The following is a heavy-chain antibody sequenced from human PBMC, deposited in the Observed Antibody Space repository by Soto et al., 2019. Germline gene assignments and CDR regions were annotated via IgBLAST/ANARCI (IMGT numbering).Heavy chain of an antibody. CDR3: ATDLGTTVTTYNFFDP. J-gene: IGHJ5*02. D-gene: IGHD4-17*01. CDR1: GITFSAFG. V-gene: IGHV3-30*03. Sequence: QVQLVESGGGVVQPGRSLRLSCGASGITFSAFGLHWVRQDPGKGLEWVAVISHDGNDKYYTDSVKGRFTISRDNSKNTLYLQMNSLRGEDTAIYFCATDLGTTVTTYNFFDPWGQGALVTVSS. CDR2: ISHDGNDK.